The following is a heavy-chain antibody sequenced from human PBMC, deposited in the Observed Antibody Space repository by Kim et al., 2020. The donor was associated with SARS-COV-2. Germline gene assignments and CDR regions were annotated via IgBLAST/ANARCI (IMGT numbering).Heavy chain of an antibody. V-gene: IGHV3-66*01. CDR3: ARALGGYFDF. Sequence: GGSLRLSCAASGFTVSSNYMSWVRQAPGKGLEWVSIIYSGGSTNYADSVKGRFTLSRDNPRNTLYIQMTTLIAEDTAVYYCARALGGYFDFWGQGTLVTVSS. J-gene: IGHJ4*02. CDR2: IYSGGST. CDR1: GFTVSSNY.